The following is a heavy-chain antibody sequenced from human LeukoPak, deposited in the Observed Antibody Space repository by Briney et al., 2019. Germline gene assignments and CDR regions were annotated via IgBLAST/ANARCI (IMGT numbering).Heavy chain of an antibody. CDR1: GYTFTSYG. CDR3: ARVREMATLYDAFDI. CDR2: IIPIFGAA. J-gene: IGHJ3*02. Sequence: GASVKVSCKASGYTFTSYGISWVRQAPGQGLEWMGGIIPIFGAANYAQKFQGRVTITADESTSTAYMELSSLRSEDTAVYYCARVREMATLYDAFDIWGQGTMVTVSS. D-gene: IGHD5-24*01. V-gene: IGHV1-69*13.